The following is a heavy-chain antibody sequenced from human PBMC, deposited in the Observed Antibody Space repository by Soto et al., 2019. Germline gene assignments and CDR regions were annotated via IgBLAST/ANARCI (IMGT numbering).Heavy chain of an antibody. D-gene: IGHD2-2*01. CDR2: INPGNGDT. CDR3: ARTDCSSTSCYNYYYYGMDV. CDR1: GYSFTKYG. V-gene: IGHV1-3*01. J-gene: IGHJ6*02. Sequence: ASVKVSCKTSGYSFTKYGLHWVRQAPGQRLEWMGWINPGNGDTKYSQKFQGRVTITRDTSATTAYMELSSLRSEDSAVFYCARTDCSSTSCYNYYYYGMDVWGQGTKDTVSS.